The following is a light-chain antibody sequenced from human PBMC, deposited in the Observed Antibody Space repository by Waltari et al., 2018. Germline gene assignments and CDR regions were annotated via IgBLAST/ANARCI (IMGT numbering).Light chain of an antibody. Sequence: IVMTQSPATLSVSPGEGATLSCRASQSINSNVAWFQQKPGQSPRPLIYEASTRATGVPARFSGIGSGTDFTLTISSLQSEDSATYYCQQYNNGPPETFGQGTKVEIK. J-gene: IGKJ1*01. V-gene: IGKV3-15*01. CDR3: QQYNNGPPET. CDR2: EAS. CDR1: QSINSN.